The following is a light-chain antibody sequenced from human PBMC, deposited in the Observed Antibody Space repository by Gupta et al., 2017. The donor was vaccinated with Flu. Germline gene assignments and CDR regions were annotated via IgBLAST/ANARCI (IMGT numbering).Light chain of an antibody. Sequence: PTPLSASVGDRVTIPCQASQVIRYYLNWYQQTPGKAPKLLIYDAFKLDRGVPSSFSGSGSGKDFTFTISSLQPEDVAIYYCQQYDDLPHTFGQGTRLDIK. J-gene: IGKJ5*01. CDR2: DAF. CDR3: QQYDDLPHT. V-gene: IGKV1-33*01. CDR1: QVIRYY.